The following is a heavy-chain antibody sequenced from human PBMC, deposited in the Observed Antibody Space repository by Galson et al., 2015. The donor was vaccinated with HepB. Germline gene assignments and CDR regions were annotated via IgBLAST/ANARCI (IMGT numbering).Heavy chain of an antibody. CDR1: GFTFSTYA. CDR2: ITGSGSST. CDR3: AKAPCSGVGYYYTEY. Sequence: SLRLSCAASGFTFSTYAMRRFRQAPGKRQEWVSAITGSGSSTYYAESEQGRFAISRDNSEKTLFLQMNSLSAEDTAVYDCAKAPCSGVGYYYTEYWGPGTLVTVSS. J-gene: IGHJ4*01. V-gene: IGHV3-23*01. D-gene: IGHD2-21*01.